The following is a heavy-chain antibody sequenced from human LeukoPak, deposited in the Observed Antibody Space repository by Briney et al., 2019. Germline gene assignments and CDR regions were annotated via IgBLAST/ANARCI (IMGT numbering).Heavy chain of an antibody. Sequence: SSETLSLTCTVSGGSISSYYWSWIRQPAGKGLEWIGRIYTSGSTNYNPSLKSRVTMSVDTSKNQFSLKLSSVTAADTAVYYCARVALTNWNYYYYGMDVWGQGTTVTVSS. CDR2: IYTSGST. CDR1: GGSISSYY. CDR3: ARVALTNWNYYYYGMDV. V-gene: IGHV4-4*07. J-gene: IGHJ6*02. D-gene: IGHD1-20*01.